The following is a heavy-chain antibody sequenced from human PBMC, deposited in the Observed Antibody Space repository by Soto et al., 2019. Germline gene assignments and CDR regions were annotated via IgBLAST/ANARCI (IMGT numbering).Heavy chain of an antibody. J-gene: IGHJ5*02. CDR2: IIPILGIA. Sequence: QVQLVQSGAEVKKPGSSVKVSCKASGGTFSSYTISWVRQAPGQGLEWMGRIIPILGIANYAHKFQGRVTITADKSTSTDYMELSSLRSEDTAVYYCARSTFSEAYNWFDPWGQGTLVTVSS. CDR3: ARSTFSEAYNWFDP. CDR1: GGTFSSYT. V-gene: IGHV1-69*02.